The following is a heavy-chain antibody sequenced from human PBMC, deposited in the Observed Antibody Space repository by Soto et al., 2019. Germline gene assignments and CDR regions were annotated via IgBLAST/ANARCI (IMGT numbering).Heavy chain of an antibody. CDR1: GGSISSGGYS. D-gene: IGHD5-12*01. CDR2: IYHSGST. Sequence: SETLSLTCAVSGGSISSGGYSWSWIRQPPGKGLEWIGYIYHSGSTYYNPSLKSRVTISVDRSKNQFSLKLSSVTAADTAVYYCARGRYSGYPRASFDYWGQGTLVTVSS. V-gene: IGHV4-30-2*01. CDR3: ARGRYSGYPRASFDY. J-gene: IGHJ4*02.